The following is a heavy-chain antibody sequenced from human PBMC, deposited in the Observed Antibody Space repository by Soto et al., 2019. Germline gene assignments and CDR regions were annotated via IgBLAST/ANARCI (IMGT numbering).Heavy chain of an antibody. J-gene: IGHJ5*02. V-gene: IGHV4-31*03. D-gene: IGHD1-26*01. CDR3: ARCGSYNWFDP. Sequence: QVQLQESGPGLVKPSQTLSLTCTVSGGSISRGGYYWSWIRQHPGKGLDWIGNIYYSGGIDYNPSLKSRVTTSVDTSKNQFSLKMSSVTAADTAVYYGARCGSYNWFDPWGQGTLVTVSS. CDR2: IYYSGGI. CDR1: GGSISRGGYY.